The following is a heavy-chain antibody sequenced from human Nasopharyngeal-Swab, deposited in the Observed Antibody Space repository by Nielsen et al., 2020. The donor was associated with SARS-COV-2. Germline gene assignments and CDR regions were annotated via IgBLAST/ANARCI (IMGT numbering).Heavy chain of an antibody. CDR1: GGSFSGYY. Sequence: SEPLSLTCAVYGGSFSGYYWSWIRQPPGKGLEWIGEINHSGSTNYNPSLKSRVTISVDTSKNQFSLKLSSVTAADTAVYYCARNHYYGSGSYYPLYYYYYGVDVWGQGTTVTVSS. V-gene: IGHV4-34*01. J-gene: IGHJ6*02. D-gene: IGHD3-10*01. CDR3: ARNHYYGSGSYYPLYYYYYGVDV. CDR2: INHSGST.